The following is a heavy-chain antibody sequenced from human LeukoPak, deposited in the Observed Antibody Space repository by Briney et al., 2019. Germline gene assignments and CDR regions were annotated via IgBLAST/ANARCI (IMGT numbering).Heavy chain of an antibody. D-gene: IGHD3-22*01. Sequence: SVKVSCKASGGTLSSHAISWVRQAPGQGLEWMGGIIPIFGTTNYAQKFQGRVTITADESTSTAYMELSSLRSEDTAVYYCARAAEGYYYDSSGYLLNFDYWGQGTLVTVSS. V-gene: IGHV1-69*13. CDR1: GGTLSSHA. CDR2: IIPIFGTT. CDR3: ARAAEGYYYDSSGYLLNFDY. J-gene: IGHJ4*02.